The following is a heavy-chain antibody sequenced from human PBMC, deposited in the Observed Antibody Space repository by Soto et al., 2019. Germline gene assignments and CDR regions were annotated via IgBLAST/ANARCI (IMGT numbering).Heavy chain of an antibody. J-gene: IGHJ4*02. CDR2: INHSGST. V-gene: IGHV4-34*01. CDR3: ARVLVGPSDD. CDR1: GGSFSGYY. Sequence: QVQLQQWGAGLLKPSETLSLTCAVYGGSFSGYYWSWIRQPPGKGLEWIGEINHSGSTNYNTSLKSRVTISVDTSKNQFALKLSSVTAADTAVYYCARVLVGPSDDWGQGTLVTVSS.